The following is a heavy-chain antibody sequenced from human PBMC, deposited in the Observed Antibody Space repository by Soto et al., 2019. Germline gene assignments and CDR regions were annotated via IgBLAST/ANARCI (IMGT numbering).Heavy chain of an antibody. V-gene: IGHV4-30-4*01. D-gene: IGHD3-10*01. CDR3: ARDRPLGAFHI. CDR1: GGSIRSGDYY. CDR2: IYYSGST. Sequence: SETLSLTCTVSGGSIRSGDYYWSWIRQPPGKGLEWIGYIYYSGSTYYDPSLNSRVTISVDTSKNQFSLKLSSVTAADTAVYYCARDRPLGAFHIWGQGTMVTVS. J-gene: IGHJ3*02.